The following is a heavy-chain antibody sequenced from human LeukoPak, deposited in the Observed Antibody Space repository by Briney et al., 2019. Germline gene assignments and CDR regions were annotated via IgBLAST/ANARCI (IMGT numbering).Heavy chain of an antibody. CDR2: IDASGVNT. CDR3: AKGSGSGWYGWFDP. D-gene: IGHD6-19*01. J-gene: IGHJ5*02. V-gene: IGHV3-23*01. CDR1: RFTFSGYA. Sequence: GGSLRLSCAASRFTFSGYAMYWVRQAPGKGLEWVSCIDASGVNTYYTDSVKGRFTISRDNSNNTLYLQMNSLRAEDTAVYYCAKGSGSGWYGWFDPWGQGTLVTVSS.